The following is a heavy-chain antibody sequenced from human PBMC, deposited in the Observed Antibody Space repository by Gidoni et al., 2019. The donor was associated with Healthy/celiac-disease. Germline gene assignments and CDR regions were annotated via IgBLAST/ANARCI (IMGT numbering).Heavy chain of an antibody. CDR1: GFTFSSYS. D-gene: IGHD4-17*01. J-gene: IGHJ2*01. CDR3: ARDRHDYGDYPDFDL. Sequence: EVQLVESGGGLVKPGGSLRLSCAASGFTFSSYSMNWVRQAPGKGLEWVSSISSSSSYIYYADSVKGRFTISRDNAKNSLYLQMNSLRAEDTAVYYCARDRHDYGDYPDFDLWGRGTLVTVSS. CDR2: ISSSSSYI. V-gene: IGHV3-21*01.